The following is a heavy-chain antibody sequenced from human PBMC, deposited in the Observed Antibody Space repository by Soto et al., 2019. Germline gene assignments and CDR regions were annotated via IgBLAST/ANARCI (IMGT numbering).Heavy chain of an antibody. CDR2: ISPYNGHT. V-gene: IGHV1-18*01. Sequence: ASVKVSCKASGYSFTSYGISWVRRAPGQGLEWMGWISPYNGHTQFVERFQGRVTMTTDTSTKTAYMELRNLRSDDTAHYYCARDLTIVPATHPRLENYGMDVWGQGTTVTVSS. J-gene: IGHJ6*02. CDR1: GYSFTSYG. D-gene: IGHD2-2*01. CDR3: ARDLTIVPATHPRLENYGMDV.